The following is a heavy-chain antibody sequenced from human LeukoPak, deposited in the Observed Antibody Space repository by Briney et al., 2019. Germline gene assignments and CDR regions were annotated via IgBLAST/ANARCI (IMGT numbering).Heavy chain of an antibody. D-gene: IGHD3-3*01. CDR3: ARNREEEWVPNWFDP. Sequence: SETLSLTCAVSGGSISSSSYYWGWIRQPPGKGLERNGSIYYSGSTYYNPSLKSRDNISVDTSKNQLSLKPRSVSGPDTALLCCARNREEEWVPNWFDPWHQGTVVTVSS. CDR1: GGSISSSSYY. CDR2: IYYSGST. V-gene: IGHV4-39*01. J-gene: IGHJ5*02.